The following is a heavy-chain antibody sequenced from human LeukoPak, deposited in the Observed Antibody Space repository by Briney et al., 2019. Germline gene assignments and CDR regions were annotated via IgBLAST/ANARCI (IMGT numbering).Heavy chain of an antibody. V-gene: IGHV3-49*04. J-gene: IGHJ6*04. CDR2: IRSKAYGGTT. D-gene: IGHD3-3*01. Sequence: HPGGSLRLSCTASGFTFGDYAMSWVRQAPGKGLEWVGFIRSKAYGGTTEYAASVKGGFTISRDDSKSIAYLQMNSLKTEDTAVYYCTRAGRSYYYGMDVWGKGTTVTVSS. CDR1: GFTFGDYA. CDR3: TRAGRSYYYGMDV.